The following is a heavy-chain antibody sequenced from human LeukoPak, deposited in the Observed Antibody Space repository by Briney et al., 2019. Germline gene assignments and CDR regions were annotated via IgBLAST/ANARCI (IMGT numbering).Heavy chain of an antibody. D-gene: IGHD2-2*01. CDR3: ARHIRDQPLFWFDP. V-gene: IGHV4-39*01. J-gene: IGHJ5*02. Sequence: ASETLSLTCTVSGGSISSSTYYWGWIRQPPGKGLEWIGYIFYSGSANYNPSLRSRVTISIDTSKNQFSLRLTSVTAAVSPMYYCARHIRDQPLFWFDPWGQGTLVTVSS. CDR2: IFYSGSA. CDR1: GGSISSSTYY.